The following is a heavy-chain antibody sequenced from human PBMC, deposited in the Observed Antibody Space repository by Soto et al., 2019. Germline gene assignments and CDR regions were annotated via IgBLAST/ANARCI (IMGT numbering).Heavy chain of an antibody. CDR3: TQVRLGSSRSSDY. CDR2: INPNSGGT. D-gene: IGHD6-19*01. CDR1: GYTFTGYY. Sequence: GASVKVSCKASGYTFTGYYMHWVRQAPGQGLEWMGWINPNSGGTNYAQKFQGWVTMTRDTSISTAYMELSRLRSDDTAVYYCTQVRLGSSRSSDYWGQGILVTVSS. J-gene: IGHJ4*02. V-gene: IGHV1-2*04.